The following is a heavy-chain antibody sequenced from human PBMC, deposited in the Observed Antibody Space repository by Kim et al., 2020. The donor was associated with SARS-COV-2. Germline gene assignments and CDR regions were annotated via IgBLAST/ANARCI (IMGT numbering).Heavy chain of an antibody. D-gene: IGHD5-12*01. CDR1: GDSTSTYY. V-gene: IGHV4-59*01. Sequence: SETLSLTCNVSGDSTSTYYWSWIRQPPGKGPEWIGYIYYSGSTDYNPSLKSRGTISLDTAKNQFSLKLSSVTAADTAVYYCARGTREGYNDYWGQGTLVTLSS. J-gene: IGHJ4*02. CDR2: IYYSGST. CDR3: ARGTREGYNDY.